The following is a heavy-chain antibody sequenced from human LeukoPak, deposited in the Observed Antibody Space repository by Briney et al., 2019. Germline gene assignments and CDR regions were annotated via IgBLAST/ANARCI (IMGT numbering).Heavy chain of an antibody. CDR1: GGSFSNYF. CDR2: MNHNGGT. CDR3: ARLSYDILSGSHAHNRFDP. D-gene: IGHD3-9*01. J-gene: IGHJ5*02. Sequence: SETLSLTCAVYGGSFSNYFWSWIRQPPGKGLEWIGEMNHNGGTNYNPSLKSRVSISVDTSKNQISLNLTSVTAADTAVYYCARLSYDILSGSHAHNRFDPWGQGTLVTVSS. V-gene: IGHV4-34*01.